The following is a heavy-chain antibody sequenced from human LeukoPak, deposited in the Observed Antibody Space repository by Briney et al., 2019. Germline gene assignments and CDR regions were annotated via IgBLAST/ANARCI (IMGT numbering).Heavy chain of an antibody. V-gene: IGHV4-59*08. J-gene: IGHJ4*02. D-gene: IGHD3-22*01. Sequence: SETLSLTCTVSGDSISGYYWSWIRQSPGKGLEWIGYIYYSGSTNYNPSLKSRVTISVGTSKNQFSLKLSSVTAADTAVYYCARVHYDSSGYYFDYWGQGTLVTVSS. CDR3: ARVHYDSSGYYFDY. CDR2: IYYSGST. CDR1: GDSISGYY.